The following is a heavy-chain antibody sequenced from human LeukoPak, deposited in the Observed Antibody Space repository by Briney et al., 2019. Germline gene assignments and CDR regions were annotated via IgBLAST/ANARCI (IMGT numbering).Heavy chain of an antibody. Sequence: GGSLRLSCAASGFTFSSYGMHWVRQAPGKGLEWVAVISYDGSNKYCADSVKGRFTISRDNAKNSLYLQMNSLRAEDTAVYYCARDADYGAPFDYWGQGTLVTVSS. CDR3: ARDADYGAPFDY. CDR1: GFTFSSYG. J-gene: IGHJ4*02. D-gene: IGHD4-17*01. V-gene: IGHV3-30*03. CDR2: ISYDGSNK.